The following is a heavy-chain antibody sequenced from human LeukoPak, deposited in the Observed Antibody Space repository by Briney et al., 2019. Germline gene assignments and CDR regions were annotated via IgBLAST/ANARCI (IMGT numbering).Heavy chain of an antibody. D-gene: IGHD1-1*01. CDR1: GGTFSSYA. CDR3: ARDLARYNWNDAPPGV. J-gene: IGHJ4*02. V-gene: IGHV1-69*05. Sequence: SVKVSCKASGGTFSSYAISWVRQAPGQGLEWMGGIIPIFGTANYAQKLQGRVTMTTDTSTSTAYMELRSLRSDDTAVYYCARDLARYNWNDAPPGVRGQGTLVTVSS. CDR2: IIPIFGTA.